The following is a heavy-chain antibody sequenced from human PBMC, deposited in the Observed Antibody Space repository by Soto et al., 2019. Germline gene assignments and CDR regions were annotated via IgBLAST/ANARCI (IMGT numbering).Heavy chain of an antibody. CDR2: INAGNGNT. CDR1: GYTFTSYA. J-gene: IGHJ4*02. V-gene: IGHV1-3*01. CDR3: ARHVLLPAPMIDY. D-gene: IGHD2-2*01. Sequence: ATVKVSCKASGYTFTSYAMHWVRQAPGQRLEWMGWINAGNGNTKYSQKFQGRVTFTRDTSANTAYMELSSLSSEDTAIYYCARHVLLPAPMIDYWGQGALVTVS.